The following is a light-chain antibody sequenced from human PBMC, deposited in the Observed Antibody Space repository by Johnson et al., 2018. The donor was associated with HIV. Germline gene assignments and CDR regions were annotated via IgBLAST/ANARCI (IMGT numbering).Light chain of an antibody. V-gene: IGLV1-51*02. CDR2: ENN. Sequence: QSVLTQPPSVSAAPGQKVTISCSGSSSNIGNNYVSWYQQLPGTAPKLLIYENNKRPSGIPDRFSGSKFGTSATLGITGLQTGDEADYYCGTWDSSLSANVFGTWTKVTVL. J-gene: IGLJ1*01. CDR1: SSNIGNNY. CDR3: GTWDSSLSANV.